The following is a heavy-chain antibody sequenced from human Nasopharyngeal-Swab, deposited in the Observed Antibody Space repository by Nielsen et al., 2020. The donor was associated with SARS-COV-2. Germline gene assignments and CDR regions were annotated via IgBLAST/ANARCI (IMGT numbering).Heavy chain of an antibody. CDR3: AKEVAAAIGEYYFDY. Sequence: GESLKISCAASGFTFSSYSMNWVRQAPGKGLEWVSSISSSSSYIYYADSVKGRFTISRDNSKNTLYLQMNSLRAEDTAVYYCAKEVAAAIGEYYFDYWGQGTLVTVSS. J-gene: IGHJ4*02. V-gene: IGHV3-21*04. CDR2: ISSSSSYI. D-gene: IGHD6-13*01. CDR1: GFTFSSYS.